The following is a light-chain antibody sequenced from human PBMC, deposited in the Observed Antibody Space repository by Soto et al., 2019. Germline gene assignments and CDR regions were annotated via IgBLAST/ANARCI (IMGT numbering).Light chain of an antibody. V-gene: IGKV3-15*01. CDR2: GAS. CDR1: QSVSSN. J-gene: IGKJ2*01. CDR3: HQYNRWPPYT. Sequence: EIVMTQSPATLSLSPGERATLSCRASQSVSSNLAWYQQKPAQAPRLLIYGASTRATGIPARFSASGSGTEFNLTITSLRSEDFEVYYYHQYNRWPPYTFGQGTKLEIK.